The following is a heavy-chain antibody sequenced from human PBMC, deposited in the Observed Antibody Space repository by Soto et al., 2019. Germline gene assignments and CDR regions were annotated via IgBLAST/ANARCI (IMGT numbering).Heavy chain of an antibody. V-gene: IGHV1-46*01. D-gene: IGHD3-10*01. CDR1: GYAFSNYY. J-gene: IGHJ6*02. Sequence: QVQLVQSGAEVKNPGASVKVSCTASGYAFSNYYIHWVRQAPGQGLEWVGIFSPTSGSASYAQKFQGRVTRTRDTSTTTVDMEVRGLRSDDTAVYYCARATMVRGVMGPVGYYYGMDVWGQGTAVTVSS. CDR3: ARATMVRGVMGPVGYYYGMDV. CDR2: FSPTSGSA.